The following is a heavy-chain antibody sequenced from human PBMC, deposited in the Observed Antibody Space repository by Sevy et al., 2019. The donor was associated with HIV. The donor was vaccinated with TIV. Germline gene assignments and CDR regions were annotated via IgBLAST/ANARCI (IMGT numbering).Heavy chain of an antibody. D-gene: IGHD4-17*01. Sequence: GGSLRLSCAASGFTFSDYYMSWIRQAPGKGLEWDSYISSSGSTIYCADSVKGRFTISRDNAKNSLYLQMNSLRAEDTAVYYCAARGDYGDYAFDIWGQGTMVTVSS. CDR3: AARGDYGDYAFDI. J-gene: IGHJ3*02. CDR2: ISSSGSTI. CDR1: GFTFSDYY. V-gene: IGHV3-11*04.